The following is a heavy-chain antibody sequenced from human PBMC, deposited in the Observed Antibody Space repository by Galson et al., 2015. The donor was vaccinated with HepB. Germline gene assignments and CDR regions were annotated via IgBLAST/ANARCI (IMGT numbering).Heavy chain of an antibody. J-gene: IGHJ4*02. D-gene: IGHD2-21*01. Sequence: ETLSLTCSVSGVSIRNNRYYWGWIRQSPGKGLEWLGNIHYTENTYYNPSLNGRLTVSQDKSKNHFSLNLRSVTAADTAVYYCARAADDSRTYLWSDWGQGTRVIVSS. V-gene: IGHV4-39*02. CDR3: ARAADDSRTYLWSD. CDR1: GVSIRNNRYY. CDR2: IHYTENT.